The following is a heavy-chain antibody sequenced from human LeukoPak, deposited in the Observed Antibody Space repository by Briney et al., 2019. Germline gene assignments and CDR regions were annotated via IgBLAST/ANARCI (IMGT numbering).Heavy chain of an antibody. CDR1: GFTVSSNY. J-gene: IGHJ4*02. Sequence: GGSLRLSCAASGFTVSSNYMSWVRQAPGKGLEWVSVIYSAGTTYYADSVKGRFTISRDNSKNTLYFQMNSLRAEDTAVYYCARGLPGYEFGLRGALFDYWGQGTLVTVSS. CDR2: IYSAGTT. D-gene: IGHD3-10*01. CDR3: ARGLPGYEFGLRGALFDY. V-gene: IGHV3-53*01.